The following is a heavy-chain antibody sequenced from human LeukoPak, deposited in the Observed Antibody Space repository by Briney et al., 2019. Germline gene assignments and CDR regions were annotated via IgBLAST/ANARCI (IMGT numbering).Heavy chain of an antibody. V-gene: IGHV1-2*04. J-gene: IGHJ4*02. CDR3: ARALYDSSGYYYFDY. Sequence: ASVKVSCKASGYTFTGYYMHWVRQAPGQGLEWMGWINPNSGGTNYAQKFQGWVTMTRDTSISTAYMELSRLRSEDTAVYYCARALYDSSGYYYFDYWGQGTLVTVSS. D-gene: IGHD3-22*01. CDR2: INPNSGGT. CDR1: GYTFTGYY.